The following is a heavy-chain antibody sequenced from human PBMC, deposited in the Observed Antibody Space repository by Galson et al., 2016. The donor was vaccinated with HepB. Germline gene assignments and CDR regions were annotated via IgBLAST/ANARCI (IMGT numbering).Heavy chain of an antibody. CDR3: ARGADETYYDILTGPYYYGIDV. Sequence: SETLSLTCAVSGGSISSSNWWNWVRQPPGKGLEWIGEIYHSGSTNYKSSLKSPVTLSVNKSKNQLSLKLSSVTAADTAVYYCARGADETYYDILTGPYYYGIDVWGQGTTVTVSS. V-gene: IGHV4-4*02. CDR1: GGSISSSNW. CDR2: IYHSGST. J-gene: IGHJ6*02. D-gene: IGHD3-9*01.